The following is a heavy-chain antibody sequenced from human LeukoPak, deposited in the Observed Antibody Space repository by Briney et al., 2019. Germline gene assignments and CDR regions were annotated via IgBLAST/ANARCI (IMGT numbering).Heavy chain of an antibody. CDR2: INPSGSST. Sequence: GASVKVSCKASGYTFTSYYMHWVRQAPGQGLEWMGLINPSGSSTSYAQKFQGRLSLTRDMSTSTDYMELSSLRSEDTAVYYCARGGDYVEGYMDVWGKGTTVTVSS. D-gene: IGHD4-17*01. J-gene: IGHJ6*03. CDR3: ARGGDYVEGYMDV. CDR1: GYTFTSYY. V-gene: IGHV1-46*01.